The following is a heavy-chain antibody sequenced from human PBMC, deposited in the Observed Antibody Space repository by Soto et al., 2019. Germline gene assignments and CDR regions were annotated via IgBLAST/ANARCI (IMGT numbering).Heavy chain of an antibody. V-gene: IGHV3-23*01. CDR2: ISGSGGST. J-gene: IGHJ4*02. CDR3: AKCSSSGWSSGYYFDY. Sequence: GGSLRLSCAASGFTFSSYAMSWVRQAPGKGLEWVSAISGSGGSTYYADSVKGRFTISRDNSKNTLYLQMNSLRAKDTAVYYCAKCSSSGWSSGYYFDYWGQGTLVTVSS. CDR1: GFTFSSYA. D-gene: IGHD6-19*01.